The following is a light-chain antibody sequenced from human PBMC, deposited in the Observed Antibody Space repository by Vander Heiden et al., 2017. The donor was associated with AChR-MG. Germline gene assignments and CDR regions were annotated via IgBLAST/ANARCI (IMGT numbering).Light chain of an antibody. CDR1: ESVSSSY. CDR2: GAS. CDR3: LQYCSSPPT. V-gene: IGKV3-20*01. J-gene: IGKJ1*01. Sequence: VLTQSPGTLSLSTGERATLSCRASESVSSSYLAWYQQKPGQAPRLLMYGASSRATGIPDRFSGSGSGTDFTLTISRLEPEDFAVYYCLQYCSSPPTFRQETKVGI.